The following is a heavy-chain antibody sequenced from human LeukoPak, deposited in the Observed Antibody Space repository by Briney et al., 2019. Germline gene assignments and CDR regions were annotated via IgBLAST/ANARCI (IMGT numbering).Heavy chain of an antibody. CDR1: GCSISSYY. Sequence: SETLSLTCTVSGCSISSYYWSWIRQPPGKGLEWIAYISDSGSTNYNPSLKSRVTISVDTSKNQFPLKLSSVTAADTAVYYCARTTVTTYFDNWGQGTLVTVSS. CDR3: ARTTVTTYFDN. V-gene: IGHV4-59*01. D-gene: IGHD4-17*01. CDR2: ISDSGST. J-gene: IGHJ4*02.